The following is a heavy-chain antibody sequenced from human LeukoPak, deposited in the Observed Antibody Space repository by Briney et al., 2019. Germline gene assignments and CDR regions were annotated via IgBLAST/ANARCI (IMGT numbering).Heavy chain of an antibody. CDR1: GFTFSDYY. CDR3: ARDSVPYYDFWSGYWAD. Sequence: GGSLRLSCAASGFTFSDYYMSWIRQAPGKGLEWVSYISSSGSTIYYADSVKGRFTISRDNAKNSLYLQMNSLRAEDTAVYYCARDSVPYYDFWSGYWADWGQGTLVTVSS. V-gene: IGHV3-11*04. J-gene: IGHJ4*02. CDR2: ISSSGSTI. D-gene: IGHD3-3*01.